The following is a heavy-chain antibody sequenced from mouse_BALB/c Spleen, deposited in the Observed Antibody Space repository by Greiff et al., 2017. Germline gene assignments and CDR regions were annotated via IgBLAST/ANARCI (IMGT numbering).Heavy chain of an antibody. J-gene: IGHJ3*01. V-gene: IGHV1-18*01. CDR1: GYTFTEYT. D-gene: IGHD2-4*01. CDR2: INPNNGGT. CDR3: VRGDYDGPFAY. Sequence: EVHLVESGPELVKTGASVKISCKASGYTFTEYTMHWVKQSHGKSLEWIGGINPNNGGTSYNQKFKGKATLTVDKSSSTAYMELRSLTSEDSAVYYCVRGDYDGPFAYWGQGTLVTVSA.